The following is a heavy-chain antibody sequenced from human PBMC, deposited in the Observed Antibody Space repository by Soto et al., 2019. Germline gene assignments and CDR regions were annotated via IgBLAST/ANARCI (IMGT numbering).Heavy chain of an antibody. CDR3: AREGGESSDGLYYFDS. CDR1: GGSTSSDNY. Sequence: QVQLQESGPGLVKPSQTLCLTCTVSGGSTSSDNYWSWIRQPPGKGLEWIGHIYYSGNTDYNPSLKSRLAISIDTSKNQFSLKLSSVTAADTAVYFCAREGGESSDGLYYFDSWGQGSLVTVSS. J-gene: IGHJ4*02. V-gene: IGHV4-30-4*01. D-gene: IGHD3-16*01. CDR2: IYYSGNT.